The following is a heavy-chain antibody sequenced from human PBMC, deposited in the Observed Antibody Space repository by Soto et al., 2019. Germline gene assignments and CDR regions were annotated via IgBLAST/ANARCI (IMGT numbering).Heavy chain of an antibody. CDR2: ISGYNGNT. CDR3: ARKYSSSSWLDP. V-gene: IGHV1-18*01. CDR1: GYTFTSHG. J-gene: IGHJ5*02. D-gene: IGHD6-6*01. Sequence: QVQLVQSGAEVKKPGASVKVSCKASGYTFTSHGITWVRQAPGQGLEWMGWISGYNGNTNYAQNLQGRVTMATDPSTSTAYMELRSLRSNDTAVYYCARKYSSSSWLDPWGQGTLVTVSS.